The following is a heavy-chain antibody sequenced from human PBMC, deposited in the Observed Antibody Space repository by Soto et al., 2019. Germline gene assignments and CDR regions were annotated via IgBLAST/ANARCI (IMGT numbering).Heavy chain of an antibody. V-gene: IGHV3-74*01. Sequence: EVQLVESGGVLVQPGGSLRLSCAASGFTFSNYWMYWVRQAPGKGLVWVSRINSDGSVSSYADSVKGRLTISRDNVKNTLYLQMDSLRAEDTAVYYCARGDCVGGTCYSLAGSFYYYMDVWGKGTTVTVFS. D-gene: IGHD2-15*01. CDR2: INSDGSVS. CDR1: GFTFSNYW. CDR3: ARGDCVGGTCYSLAGSFYYYMDV. J-gene: IGHJ6*03.